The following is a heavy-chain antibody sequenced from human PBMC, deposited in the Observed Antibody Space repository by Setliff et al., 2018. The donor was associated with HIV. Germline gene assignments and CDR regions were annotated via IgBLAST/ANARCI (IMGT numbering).Heavy chain of an antibody. Sequence: GASVKVSCKPSGHTFSNSDIHWVRRATGQGLEWMGWMNPNSGVTDYALKFHDRVTMTRDTSISTAYLELRTLTSEDTAVYYCASGKGVGGVVITDGLDVWGKGTTVTVSS. CDR2: MNPNSGVT. V-gene: IGHV1-8*02. CDR3: ASGKGVGGVVITDGLDV. D-gene: IGHD3-10*01. J-gene: IGHJ6*04. CDR1: GHTFSNSD.